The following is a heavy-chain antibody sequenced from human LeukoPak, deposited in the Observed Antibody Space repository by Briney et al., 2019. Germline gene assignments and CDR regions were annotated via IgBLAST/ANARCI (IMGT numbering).Heavy chain of an antibody. D-gene: IGHD6-13*01. V-gene: IGHV1-8*01. J-gene: IGHJ6*02. CDR1: GYTFTSYD. Sequence: ASVKDSCKASGYTFTSYDINWVRQATGQGLEWMGWMNPNSGNTGYAQKFQGRVTMTRNTSISTAYMELSSLRSEDTAVYYCAIYSCSWYLYYYYYYGMDVWGQGTTVTVSS. CDR3: AIYSCSWYLYYYYYYGMDV. CDR2: MNPNSGNT.